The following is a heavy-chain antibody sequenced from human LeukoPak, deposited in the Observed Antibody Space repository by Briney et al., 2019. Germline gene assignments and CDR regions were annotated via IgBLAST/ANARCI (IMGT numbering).Heavy chain of an antibody. J-gene: IGHJ5*02. CDR2: MKPNSGNT. Sequence: ASVKVSCKASGYTFTSYYMHWVRQATGQGLEWMGWMKPNSGNTGYAQKFQGRVTITRNTSISTAYMELSSLRSEGTAVYYCARVPSRRCTRPSQSANWFDPWGQGTLVTVSS. CDR1: GYTFTSYY. V-gene: IGHV1-8*03. CDR3: ARVPSRRCTRPSQSANWFDP. D-gene: IGHD2-2*01.